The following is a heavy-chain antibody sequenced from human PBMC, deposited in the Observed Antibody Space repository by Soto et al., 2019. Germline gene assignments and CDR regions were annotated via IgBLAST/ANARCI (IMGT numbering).Heavy chain of an antibody. CDR3: ARDNSGYDFGGAFDI. D-gene: IGHD5-12*01. J-gene: IGHJ3*02. CDR2: IYYSGST. V-gene: IGHV4-59*01. CDR1: GGSISSYY. Sequence: SETLSLTCTVSGGSISSYYWSWIRQPPGKGLEWIGYIYYSGSTNYNPSLKSRVTISVDTSKNQFSLKLGSVTAADTAVYYCARDNSGYDFGGAFDIWGQGTMVTVSS.